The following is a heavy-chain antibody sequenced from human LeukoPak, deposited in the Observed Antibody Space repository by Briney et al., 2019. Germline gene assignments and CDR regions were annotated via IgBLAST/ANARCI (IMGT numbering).Heavy chain of an antibody. J-gene: IGHJ4*02. V-gene: IGHV4-61*01. CDR2: IYYSGST. D-gene: IGHD3-22*01. CDR3: AIGINYYDSSGYSLDY. Sequence: SETLSLTCTVSGGSVSSGSYYWSWIRQPPGKGLEWIGYIYYSGSTNYNPSLKSRVTISVDRSKNQFSLKLSSVTAADTAVYYCAIGINYYDSSGYSLDYWGQGTLVTVSS. CDR1: GGSVSSGSYY.